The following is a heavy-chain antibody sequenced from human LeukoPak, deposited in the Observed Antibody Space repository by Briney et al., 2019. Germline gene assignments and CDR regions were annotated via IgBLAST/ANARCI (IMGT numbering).Heavy chain of an antibody. J-gene: IGHJ4*02. CDR3: ARDPQHIVVVTALFDY. CDR1: GGSVGSGSYY. Sequence: PSETLSLTCTVSGGSVGSGSYYWSWVRQAPGKGLEWVSSISSSSSYIYYADSVKGRFTISRDNAKNSLYLQMNSLRAEDTDVYYCARDPQHIVVVTALFDYWGQGTLVTVSS. CDR2: ISSSSSYI. D-gene: IGHD2-21*02. V-gene: IGHV3-21*01.